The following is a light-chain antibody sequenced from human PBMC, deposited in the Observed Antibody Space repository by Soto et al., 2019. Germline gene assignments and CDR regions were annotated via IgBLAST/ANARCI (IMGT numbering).Light chain of an antibody. CDR3: QSYDSSLSGVV. J-gene: IGLJ2*01. Sequence: QAVVTQPPSVSGAPGQRVTISCTGSSSNIGAGYDVYWYQQLPGAAPKLLIYGNSNRPSGVPDRFSGSKSGTSAFLVITGLQADDEADYYCQSYDSSLSGVVFGGGTKLTVL. CDR2: GNS. CDR1: SSNIGAGYD. V-gene: IGLV1-40*01.